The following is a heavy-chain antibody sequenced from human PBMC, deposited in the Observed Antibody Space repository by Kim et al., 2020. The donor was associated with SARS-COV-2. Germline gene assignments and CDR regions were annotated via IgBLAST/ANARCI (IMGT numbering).Heavy chain of an antibody. D-gene: IGHD6-19*01. J-gene: IGHJ4*02. CDR1: GGSFSGYY. CDR2: INHSGST. Sequence: SETLSLTCAVYGGSFSGYYWSWIRQPPGKGLEWIGEINHSGSTNYNPSLKSRVTISVDTSKNQSSLKLSSVTAADTAVYYCATTDPYTFPVAWLRSGRRFRSYFDYWGQGTLVTVSS. CDR3: ATTDPYTFPVAWLRSGRRFRSYFDY. V-gene: IGHV4-34*01.